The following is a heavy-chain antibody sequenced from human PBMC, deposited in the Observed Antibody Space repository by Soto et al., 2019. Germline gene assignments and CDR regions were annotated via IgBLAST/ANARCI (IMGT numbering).Heavy chain of an antibody. Sequence: GASVKVSCKASGYTFTSYAMHWVRQAPGRRLEWMGWINAGNGNTKYSQKFQGRVTITRDTSASTAYMELSSLRSEDTALYYCARDGVLMVYATLTNNYYYYYYMDVWGKGTTVTVSS. J-gene: IGHJ6*03. V-gene: IGHV1-3*01. CDR1: GYTFTSYA. D-gene: IGHD2-8*01. CDR3: ARDGVLMVYATLTNNYYYYYYMDV. CDR2: INAGNGNT.